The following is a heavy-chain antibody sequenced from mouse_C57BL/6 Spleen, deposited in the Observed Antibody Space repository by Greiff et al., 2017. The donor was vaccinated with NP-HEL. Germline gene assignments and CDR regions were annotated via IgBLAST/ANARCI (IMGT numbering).Heavy chain of an antibody. CDR1: GFTFSDYY. V-gene: IGHV5-12*01. J-gene: IGHJ4*01. D-gene: IGHD1-1*01. CDR2: ISNGGGST. Sequence: EVKLVESGGGLVQPGGSLKLSCAASGFTFSDYYMYWVRQTPEKRLEWVAYISNGGGSTYYPDTVKGRFTISRDNAKNTLYLQMSRLKSEDTAMYYCARRFITTVVRGYAMDYWGQGTSVTVSS. CDR3: ARRFITTVVRGYAMDY.